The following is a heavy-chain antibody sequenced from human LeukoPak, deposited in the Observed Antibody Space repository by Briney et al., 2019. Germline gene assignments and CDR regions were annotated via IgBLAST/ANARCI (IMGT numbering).Heavy chain of an antibody. J-gene: IGHJ6*03. CDR2: ISAYNGNT. Sequence: ASVKVSCKASGYTFTSYGISWVRQAPGQGLEWMGWISAYNGNTNYAQKLQGRVTMTTDTSTSTAYMELRSLRSDDTAVYYCARDPASYSSGWALYYYMDVWGKGTTVTVSS. D-gene: IGHD6-19*01. CDR3: ARDPASYSSGWALYYYMDV. CDR1: GYTFTSYG. V-gene: IGHV1-18*01.